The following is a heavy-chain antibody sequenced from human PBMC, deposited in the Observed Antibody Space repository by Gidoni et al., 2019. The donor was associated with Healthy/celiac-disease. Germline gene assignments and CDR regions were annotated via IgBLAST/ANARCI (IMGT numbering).Heavy chain of an antibody. CDR1: GFTFISYA. Sequence: EVQLVESGGGLVQPGGSMRLSCAADGFTFISYASIWVRQAPGKGLECVSVISGSGGSTYYADSVKGRFTISRDNSKNTLYLQMNSLRAEDTAVYYCAKYHPTFEVGYFDYWGQGTLVTVSS. CDR3: AKYHPTFEVGYFDY. D-gene: IGHD1-26*01. V-gene: IGHV3-23*04. J-gene: IGHJ4*02. CDR2: ISGSGGST.